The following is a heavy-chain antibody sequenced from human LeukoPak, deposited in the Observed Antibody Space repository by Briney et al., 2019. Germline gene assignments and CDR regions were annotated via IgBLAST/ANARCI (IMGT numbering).Heavy chain of an antibody. Sequence: GESLKISCKGSGYSFTSYWIGWVRQMPGKGLEWMGIIYPGDSDTRYSPSFQGQVTISADKSISTAYLQWSSLKASDTAMYYRARRASGSGTNYYFDYWGQGTLVTVSS. V-gene: IGHV5-51*01. D-gene: IGHD1-26*01. CDR1: GYSFTSYW. J-gene: IGHJ4*02. CDR2: IYPGDSDT. CDR3: ARRASGSGTNYYFDY.